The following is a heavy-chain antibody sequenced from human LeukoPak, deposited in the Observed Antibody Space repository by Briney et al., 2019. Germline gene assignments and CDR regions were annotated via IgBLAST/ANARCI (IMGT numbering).Heavy chain of an antibody. CDR1: GYTFTSYD. Sequence: ASVTVSCKASGYTFTSYDINWVRQAPGQGLEWMGWMNPNSGNTDYAQKFQGRVTMTRNTSISTAYMELSSLRSEDTAVYYCARGLPLSGPYYYGMDVWGQGTTVTVSS. CDR3: ARGLPLSGPYYYGMDV. CDR2: MNPNSGNT. D-gene: IGHD2-15*01. V-gene: IGHV1-8*01. J-gene: IGHJ6*02.